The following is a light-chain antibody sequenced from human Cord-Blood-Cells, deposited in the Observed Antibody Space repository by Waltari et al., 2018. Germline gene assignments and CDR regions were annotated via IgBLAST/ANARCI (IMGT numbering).Light chain of an antibody. CDR1: SSDVGGYNY. Sequence: QSALTQPASVSGSPGQSITISCTGTSSDVGGYNYVSWYQQHPGKAPKLMIYEVSNQPSGVSNRFSGSKSGNTASLTISGLQADDEADYYCSSYTSSSTPFVFGTGTKVTVL. V-gene: IGLV2-14*01. CDR3: SSYTSSSTPFV. J-gene: IGLJ1*01. CDR2: EVS.